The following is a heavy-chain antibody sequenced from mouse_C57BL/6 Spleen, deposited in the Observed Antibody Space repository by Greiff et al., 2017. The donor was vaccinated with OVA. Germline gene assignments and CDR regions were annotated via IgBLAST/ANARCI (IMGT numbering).Heavy chain of an antibody. CDR3: ARVAIYYGLDY. V-gene: IGHV3-6*01. D-gene: IGHD2-1*01. CDR1: GYSITSGYY. J-gene: IGHJ2*01. Sequence: ESGPGLVKPSQSLSLTCSVTGYSITSGYYWNWIRQFPGNKLEWMGYISYDGSNNYNPSLKNRISITRDTSKNQFFLKLNSVTTEDTATYYCARVAIYYGLDYWGQGTTLTVSS. CDR2: ISYDGSN.